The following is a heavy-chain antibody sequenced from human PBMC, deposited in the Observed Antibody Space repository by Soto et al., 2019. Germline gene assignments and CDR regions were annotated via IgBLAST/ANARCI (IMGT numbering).Heavy chain of an antibody. J-gene: IGHJ4*02. CDR3: ARDLAAAALYYCAY. Sequence: QVQLVEFGGGVVQPGTSLTLSCATSGFRFSDSGMHWVRQAPGKGLEWVAGVWSDGTNMEYVDSVKGRFTISRDNSKNTLDLQMDSLRAEDTAVYFCARDLAAAALYYCAYWGQGTLVTVSS. CDR1: GFRFSDSG. V-gene: IGHV3-33*01. D-gene: IGHD2-2*01. CDR2: VWSDGTNM.